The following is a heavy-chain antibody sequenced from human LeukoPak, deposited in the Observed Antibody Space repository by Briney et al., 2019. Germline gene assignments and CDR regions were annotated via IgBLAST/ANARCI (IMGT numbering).Heavy chain of an antibody. D-gene: IGHD4-17*01. J-gene: IGHJ6*03. CDR1: GGSISSNSHY. Sequence: PPETLSLTWTVSGGSISSNSHYWAWIRQPPGKGLEWIGSIHYSGSTFYSPSLKSRVTISVDTSKNQFSLKLSSVTAADTAVYYCAGLFDYGDSHCYYYYMDVWGKGTTVTVSS. CDR3: AGLFDYGDSHCYYYYMDV. V-gene: IGHV4-39*07. CDR2: IHYSGST.